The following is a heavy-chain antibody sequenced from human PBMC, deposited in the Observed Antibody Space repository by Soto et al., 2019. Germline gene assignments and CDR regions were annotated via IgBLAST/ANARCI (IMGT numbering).Heavy chain of an antibody. J-gene: IGHJ5*02. CDR2: IRSKANSYAT. Sequence: EVQLVESGGGLVQPGGSLKLSCAASGFTFSGSAMHWVRQASGKGLEWVGRIRSKANSYATAYAASVKGRFTISRDDSKNTAYLQMNSLKTEDTAVYYFTRPRCSGGSCYNWFDPWGQGTLVTVSS. V-gene: IGHV3-73*02. CDR1: GFTFSGSA. D-gene: IGHD2-15*01. CDR3: TRPRCSGGSCYNWFDP.